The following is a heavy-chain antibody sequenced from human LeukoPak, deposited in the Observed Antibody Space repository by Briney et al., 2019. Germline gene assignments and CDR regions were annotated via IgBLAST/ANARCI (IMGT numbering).Heavy chain of an antibody. V-gene: IGHV4-34*01. CDR2: INHSGST. CDR3: ARGGLGYCSSTSCRRGMDV. D-gene: IGHD2-2*01. CDR1: GGSFSGYY. J-gene: IGHJ6*02. Sequence: SETLSLTCAVYGGSFSGYYWSWIRQPPGKGLEWIGEINHSGSTNYNPSLKSRVTISVDTSKNQFSLKLSAVTAADTAVFYCARGGLGYCSSTSCRRGMDVWGQGSTVTVSS.